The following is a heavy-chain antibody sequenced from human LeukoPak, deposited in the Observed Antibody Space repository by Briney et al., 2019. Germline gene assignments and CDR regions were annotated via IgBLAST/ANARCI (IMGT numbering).Heavy chain of an antibody. CDR2: MNPNGGNT. CDR1: GYTFTSYD. J-gene: IGHJ6*04. CDR3: ARWCVDTAMVGGDV. D-gene: IGHD5-18*01. V-gene: IGHV1-8*01. Sequence: ASVKVSCKASGYTFTSYDINWVRQATGQGLEWMGWMNPNGGNTGYAQKFQGRVTMTRNTSISTAYMELSSLRSEDTAVYYCARWCVDTAMVGGDVWGKGTTVTVSS.